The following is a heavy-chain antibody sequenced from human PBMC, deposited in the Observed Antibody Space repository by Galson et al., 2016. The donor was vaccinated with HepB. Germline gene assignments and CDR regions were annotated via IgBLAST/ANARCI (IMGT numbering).Heavy chain of an antibody. D-gene: IGHD6-25*01. V-gene: IGHV3-30*14. CDR3: VREAAMIDY. CDR2: VSHEGTSE. J-gene: IGHJ4*02. CDR1: GFTFRSFA. Sequence: SLRLSCAGSGFTFRSFAMHWVRQAPGKGLEWVAVVSHEGTSEHYADSVKGRFSISRDNVKNMLYLQMNNLRNEDTAIYFCVREAAMIDYWGQGTLVTVSS.